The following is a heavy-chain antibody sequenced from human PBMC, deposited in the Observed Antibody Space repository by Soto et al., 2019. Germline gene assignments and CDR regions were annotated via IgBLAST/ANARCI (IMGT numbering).Heavy chain of an antibody. CDR3: ARVGTAMAGIDY. CDR1: GGSVSSGSYY. D-gene: IGHD5-18*01. CDR2: IYYSGST. V-gene: IGHV4-61*01. J-gene: IGHJ4*02. Sequence: WETLSLTCTVSGGSVSSGSYYGRLMLQPPGKGLEGIGYIYYSGSTNYNPSLKGRVTISVDTSKNQFSLKLSSVTAADTAVYYCARVGTAMAGIDYWGQGTLVTVSS.